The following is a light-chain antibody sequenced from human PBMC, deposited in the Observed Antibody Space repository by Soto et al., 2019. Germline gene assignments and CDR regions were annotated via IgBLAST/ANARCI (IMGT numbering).Light chain of an antibody. V-gene: IGLV2-23*01. CDR3: CSYAGSSTYV. CDR1: SSDVGSYNL. CDR2: EGS. Sequence: QSALTQPASVSGSPGQSITISCTGTSSDVGSYNLVSWYQQHPGKAPKLMIYEGSKRPSGVSNRFSGYKSGNTASLTISGLQAEDEADYYCCSYAGSSTYVFGTVTKLTVL. J-gene: IGLJ1*01.